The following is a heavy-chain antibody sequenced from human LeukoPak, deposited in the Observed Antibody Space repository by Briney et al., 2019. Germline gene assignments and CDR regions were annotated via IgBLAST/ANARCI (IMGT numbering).Heavy chain of an antibody. CDR3: ARDGGLLWFGNIDY. Sequence: ASVKVSCKASGYTLTGCYMHWVRQAPGQGLEWMGWINPNSGGTNYAQKFQGRVTMTRDTSISTAYMELSRLRSDDTAVYYCARDGGLLWFGNIDYWGQGTLVTVSS. D-gene: IGHD3-10*01. CDR2: INPNSGGT. CDR1: GYTLTGCY. V-gene: IGHV1-2*02. J-gene: IGHJ4*02.